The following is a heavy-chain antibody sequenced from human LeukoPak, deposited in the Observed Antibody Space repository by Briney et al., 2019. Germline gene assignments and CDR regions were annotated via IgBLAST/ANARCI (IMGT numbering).Heavy chain of an antibody. CDR1: GYTFSRFG. D-gene: IGHD2-8*01. J-gene: IGHJ5*02. Sequence: VASVKVSCKTSGYTFSRFGVSWVRQAPGQGLEWMGWISGYDGNTNYPQRPQGRVTIATDTSTSTAYMELRNLRSDDTAVYYCARESSNGWFDPWGQGTLVTVSS. V-gene: IGHV1-18*01. CDR2: ISGYDGNT. CDR3: ARESSNGWFDP.